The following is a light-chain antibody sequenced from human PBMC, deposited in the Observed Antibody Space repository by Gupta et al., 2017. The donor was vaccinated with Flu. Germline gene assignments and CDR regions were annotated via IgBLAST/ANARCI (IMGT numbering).Light chain of an antibody. Sequence: ERAALSCRASQSVRSKYLAWYQQKPGQSPKLLIFGAFIRIPGIPDRFSGSGSGTDFTLTINRLEPEDFAVYYCQQYSSLPGTFGQGTKVEIK. CDR3: QQYSSLPGT. J-gene: IGKJ1*01. CDR2: GAF. V-gene: IGKV3-20*01. CDR1: QSVRSKY.